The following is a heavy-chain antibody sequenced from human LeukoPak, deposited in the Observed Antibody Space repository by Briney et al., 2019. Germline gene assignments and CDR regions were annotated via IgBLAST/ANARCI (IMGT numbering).Heavy chain of an antibody. Sequence: PSETLSLTCTVSGGSISSYYWSWIRQPPGKGLEWIGYIYHSGSTYYNPSLKSRVTISVDRSKNQFSLRLSSVTAADTAVYYCARGQPGIVVVPAANWFDPWGQGTLVTVSS. CDR3: ARGQPGIVVVPAANWFDP. J-gene: IGHJ5*02. D-gene: IGHD2-2*01. CDR2: IYHSGST. CDR1: GGSISSYY. V-gene: IGHV4-59*12.